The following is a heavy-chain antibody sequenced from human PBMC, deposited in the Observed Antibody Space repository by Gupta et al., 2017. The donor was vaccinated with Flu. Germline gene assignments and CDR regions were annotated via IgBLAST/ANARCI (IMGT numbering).Heavy chain of an antibody. CDR1: GGTFSSYT. J-gene: IGHJ2*01. D-gene: IGHD1-1*01. Sequence: EVKKPGSSVKVSCKASGGTFSSYTISWVRQAPGQGLEWMGRIIPILGIANYAQKFQGRVTITADKSTSTAYMELSSLRSEDTAVYYCARDQQGGPVVQLEAYWYFDLWGRGTLVTVSS. CDR2: IIPILGIA. V-gene: IGHV1-69*04. CDR3: ARDQQGGPVVQLEAYWYFDL.